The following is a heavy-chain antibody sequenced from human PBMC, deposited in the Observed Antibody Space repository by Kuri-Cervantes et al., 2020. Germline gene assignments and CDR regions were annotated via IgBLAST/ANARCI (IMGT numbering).Heavy chain of an antibody. D-gene: IGHD7-27*01. CDR3: ARGKALGDI. CDR2: INHSGST. CDR1: GGSFSGYY. V-gene: IGHV4-34*01. Sequence: SETLSLTCAVYGGSFSGYYWSWIRQPPGKGLEWIGEINHSGSTNYNPSLKSRVTISVDTFKNQFSLKLSSVTAADTAVYYCARGKALGDIWGQGTMVTVSS. J-gene: IGHJ3*02.